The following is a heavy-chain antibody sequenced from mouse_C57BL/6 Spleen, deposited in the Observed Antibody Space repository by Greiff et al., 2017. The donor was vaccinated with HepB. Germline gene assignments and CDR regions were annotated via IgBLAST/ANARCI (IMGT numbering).Heavy chain of an antibody. CDR3: ARRNWDGGYAMDY. V-gene: IGHV1-19*01. CDR2: INPYNGGT. D-gene: IGHD4-1*01. J-gene: IGHJ4*01. CDR1: GYTFTDYY. Sequence: EVQLQQSGPVLVKPGASVKMSCKASGYTFTDYYMNWVKQSHGKSLEWIGVINPYNGGTSYNQKFKGKATLTVDKSSSTAYLELNSLTSEDSAVYYGARRNWDGGYAMDYWGQGTSVTVSS.